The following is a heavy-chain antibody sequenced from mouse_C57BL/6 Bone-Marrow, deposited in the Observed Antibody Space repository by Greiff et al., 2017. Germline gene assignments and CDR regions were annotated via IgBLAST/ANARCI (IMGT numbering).Heavy chain of an antibody. CDR3: TDYDRFAY. Sequence: EVKVVESGGGLVQPGGSMKLSCVASGFTFSNYWMNWVRQSPEKGLEWVAQIRLKSDNYATHYAESVKGRFTISRDDSKSSVYLQMNNLRAEDTGIYYCTDYDRFAYWGQGTLVTVSA. CDR1: GFTFSNYW. D-gene: IGHD2-3*01. CDR2: IRLKSDNYAT. J-gene: IGHJ3*01. V-gene: IGHV6-3*01.